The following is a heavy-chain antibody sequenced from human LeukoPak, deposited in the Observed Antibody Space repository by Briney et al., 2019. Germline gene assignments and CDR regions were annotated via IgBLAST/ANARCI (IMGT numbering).Heavy chain of an antibody. CDR1: GFTFSSYW. CDR2: INSDGSST. V-gene: IGHV3-74*01. CDR3: AYYEILTGYAH. J-gene: IGHJ4*02. Sequence: GGSLRLSCAASGFTFSSYWMHWVRQAPGKGLVWVSRINSDGSSTSYADSVKGRFTISRDNAKNTLYLQMNSLRAEDTAVYYCAYYEILTGYAHWGQGTLVTVSS. D-gene: IGHD3-9*01.